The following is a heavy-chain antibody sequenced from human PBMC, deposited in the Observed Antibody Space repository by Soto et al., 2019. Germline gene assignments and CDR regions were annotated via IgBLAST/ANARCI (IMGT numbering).Heavy chain of an antibody. CDR3: SRAGILTTPYYTDY. V-gene: IGHV3-72*01. CDR2: VRNKINSYTT. D-gene: IGHD2-21*01. J-gene: IGHJ4*02. Sequence: EVQLVESGGGLVQPEGSLRLSCTASGFTFSDYYMDWFRQAPGKGLEWVGRVRNKINSYTTEYAASVKGRFTVSRDDSRNSLYLQMNSLKTGDTAMYYCSRAGILTTPYYTDYWGLGTVVTVSS. CDR1: GFTFSDYY.